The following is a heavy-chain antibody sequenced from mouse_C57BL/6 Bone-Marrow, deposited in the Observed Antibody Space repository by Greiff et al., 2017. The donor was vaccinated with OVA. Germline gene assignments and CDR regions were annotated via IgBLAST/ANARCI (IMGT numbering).Heavy chain of an antibody. Sequence: VPLQQSGPELVRPGASVKISCKAPGYTFTSYWMQWVRPRPGQGLAWIGEIFPGSGSTSYNEKFKGKATLTVDTSSSTAYMQLSSLTSEDSAVYFCASYYYGSPWFAYWGQGTLVTVSA. CDR2: IFPGSGST. V-gene: IGHV1-56*01. D-gene: IGHD1-1*01. J-gene: IGHJ3*01. CDR3: ASYYYGSPWFAY. CDR1: GYTFTSYW.